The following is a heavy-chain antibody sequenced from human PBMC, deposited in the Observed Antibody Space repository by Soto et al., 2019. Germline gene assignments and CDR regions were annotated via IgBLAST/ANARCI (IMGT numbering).Heavy chain of an antibody. D-gene: IGHD3-3*01. CDR1: GFTFSSYG. CDR3: ARTSRGAFGVVRNYFDY. V-gene: IGHV3-33*01. J-gene: IGHJ4*02. CDR2: IWYDGSNK. Sequence: PGGSLRLSCAASGFTFSSYGMHWVRQAPGKGLEWVAVIWYDGSNKYYADSVKGRFTISRDNSKNTLYLQMNSLRAEDTAVYYCARTSRGAFGVVRNYFDYWGQGTLVTVSS.